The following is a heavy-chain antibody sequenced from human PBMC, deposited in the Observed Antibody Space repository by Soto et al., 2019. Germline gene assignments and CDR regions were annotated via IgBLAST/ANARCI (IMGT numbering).Heavy chain of an antibody. J-gene: IGHJ4*02. CDR3: VRETAYYFDY. Sequence: QVQLVESGGGLVKPGGFLRLSCAASGFTFSGYYMSWIRQAPGKGLECISYISSSGDRTKYADSVKGRFTISRDNAKKSLYLQMNSLRAEDTAVYYCVRETAYYFDYWGQGTLVTVSS. CDR2: ISSSGDRT. D-gene: IGHD1-1*01. V-gene: IGHV3-11*05. CDR1: GFTFSGYY.